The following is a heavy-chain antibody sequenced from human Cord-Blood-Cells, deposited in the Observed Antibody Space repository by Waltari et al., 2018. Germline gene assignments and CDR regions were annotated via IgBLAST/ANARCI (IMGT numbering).Heavy chain of an antibody. V-gene: IGHV3-30*18. Sequence: QVQLVESGGGVVQPGRSLRLSCAASGFTFSSYGMHWVRRAPGKGLEWVAVISYDGSNKYYADSVKGRFTISRDNSKNTLYLQMNSLRAEDTAVYYCAKDPWGAHDAFDIWGQGTMVTVSS. J-gene: IGHJ3*02. D-gene: IGHD7-27*01. CDR2: ISYDGSNK. CDR1: GFTFSSYG. CDR3: AKDPWGAHDAFDI.